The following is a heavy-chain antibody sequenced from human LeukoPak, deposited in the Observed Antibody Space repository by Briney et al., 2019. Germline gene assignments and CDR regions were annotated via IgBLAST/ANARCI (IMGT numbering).Heavy chain of an antibody. Sequence: ASVKVSCKVSGHTPSELSMHWVRQAPGQGLEWMGGFDPEDGETLYAQKFQGRVTMTEDTTTDTAYMELTSLRSEDTAVYYCAGGLISMSYWGQGSLVTVSS. CDR3: AGGLISMSY. CDR1: GHTPSELS. J-gene: IGHJ4*02. D-gene: IGHD3-16*02. V-gene: IGHV1-24*01. CDR2: FDPEDGET.